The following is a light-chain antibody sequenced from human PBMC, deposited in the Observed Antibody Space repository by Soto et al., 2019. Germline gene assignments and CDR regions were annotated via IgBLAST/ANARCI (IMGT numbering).Light chain of an antibody. CDR1: QSVSNNY. Sequence: EIVLTQSPGTLSLSPGERATLSCRASQSVSNNYLAWYQQKPGQAPRLLIYGASNRATGIPDRFSGSGSGTDFTLTISRLEPEDFAVYYCQGYGNSRTFGRGTKVDIK. CDR2: GAS. V-gene: IGKV3-20*01. CDR3: QGYGNSRT. J-gene: IGKJ1*01.